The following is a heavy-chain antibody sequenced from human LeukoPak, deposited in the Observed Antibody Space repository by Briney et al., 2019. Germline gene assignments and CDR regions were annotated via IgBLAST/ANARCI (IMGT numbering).Heavy chain of an antibody. Sequence: SGTLSLTCTVSGGSISSYYWSWIRQPPGKGLEWIGYIYYSGSTNYNPSLESRVTISVDTSKNQFSLKLSSVTAADTAVYYCARGAGSGWYYYWGQGTLVTVSS. D-gene: IGHD6-19*01. V-gene: IGHV4-59*01. CDR3: ARGAGSGWYYY. J-gene: IGHJ4*02. CDR2: IYYSGST. CDR1: GGSISSYY.